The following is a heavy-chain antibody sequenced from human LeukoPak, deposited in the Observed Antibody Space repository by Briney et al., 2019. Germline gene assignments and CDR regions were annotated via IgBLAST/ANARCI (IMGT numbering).Heavy chain of an antibody. Sequence: PGGSLRLSCAASGFTFSSHWMHWVRQAPRKGLVWVSRIDSGVGSTIDADSVKGRFTISRDNAKNTLYLQMNNLRTEDTAVYYSAREGYGPGNYPFDYWGQGTLVTVSS. J-gene: IGHJ4*02. D-gene: IGHD3-10*01. V-gene: IGHV3-74*01. CDR1: GFTFSSHW. CDR2: IDSGVGST. CDR3: AREGYGPGNYPFDY.